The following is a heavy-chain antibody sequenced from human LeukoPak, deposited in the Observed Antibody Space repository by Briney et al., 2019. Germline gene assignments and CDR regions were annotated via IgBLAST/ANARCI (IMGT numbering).Heavy chain of an antibody. CDR1: GFTFSSYW. D-gene: IGHD6-6*01. J-gene: IGHJ4*02. CDR2: INSDGSTT. Sequence: GGSLRLSCAASGFTFSSYWMHWVRQAPGKGLVWVSRINSDGSTTSDADSVKGRFTISRDNAKNTLYLQMNSLRAEDTAVYYCARGPNSNWSGLDFWGQGTLLTVSS. V-gene: IGHV3-74*01. CDR3: ARGPNSNWSGLDF.